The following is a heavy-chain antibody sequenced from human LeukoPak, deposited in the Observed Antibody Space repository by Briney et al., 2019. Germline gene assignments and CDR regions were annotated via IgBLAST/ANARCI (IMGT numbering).Heavy chain of an antibody. V-gene: IGHV1-2*02. D-gene: IGHD3-10*01. J-gene: IGHJ6*02. CDR1: GHTFTGYY. CDR2: INPNSGGT. CDR3: ASPGSYGSGSYYNASGESVHYYYYGMDV. Sequence: ASVKVSCKASGHTFTGYYMHWVRQAPGQGLEWMGWINPNSGGTNYAQKFQGRVTMTRDTSISTAYMELSRLRSDDTAVYYCASPGSYGSGSYYNASGESVHYYYYGMDVWGQGTTVTVSS.